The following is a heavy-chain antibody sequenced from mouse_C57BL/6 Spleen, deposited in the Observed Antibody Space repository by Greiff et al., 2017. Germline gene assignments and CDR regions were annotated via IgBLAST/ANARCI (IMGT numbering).Heavy chain of an antibody. CDR1: GYAFSSYW. CDR2: IYPGDGDT. J-gene: IGHJ4*01. Sequence: VQLQQSGAELVKPGASVKISCKASGYAFSSYWMNWVKQRPGKGLEWIGQIYPGDGDTNYNGKFKGKATLTADKSSSTAYMQLSSLTSEDSAVYFCARPGSSLYYYAMDYWGQGTSVTVSS. CDR3: ARPGSSLYYYAMDY. V-gene: IGHV1-80*01. D-gene: IGHD1-1*01.